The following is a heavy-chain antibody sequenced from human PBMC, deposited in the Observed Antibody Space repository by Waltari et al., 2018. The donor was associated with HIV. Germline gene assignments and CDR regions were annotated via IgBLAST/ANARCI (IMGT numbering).Heavy chain of an antibody. CDR1: GFPFSNFA. CDR3: ARGYSSSRWIPLYH. V-gene: IGHV3-33*01. D-gene: IGHD6-6*01. Sequence: QVQLVESGGGVVQPGTSLTLSCAVSGFPFSNFAIHWVRQSPGKGLEWLAVFWSDGVEISYADSVKCRFTISKDSSQKTLYLHLTSLGAEDTALYYCARGYSSSRWIPLYHWGRGTLVTVSS. CDR2: FWSDGVEI. J-gene: IGHJ4*02.